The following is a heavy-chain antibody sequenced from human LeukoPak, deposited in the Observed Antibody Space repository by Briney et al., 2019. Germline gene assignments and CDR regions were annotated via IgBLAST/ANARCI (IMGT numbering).Heavy chain of an antibody. J-gene: IGHJ2*01. CDR2: MHYDGNIK. V-gene: IGHV3-30*02. CDR1: GFTFSTYG. D-gene: IGHD2-15*01. CDR3: AKDACSGGTCYGGWYCDL. Sequence: GGSLRLSCAASGFTFSTYGMHWVRQAPGKGLEWVAFMHYDGNIKYYADSVKGRFTISRDSSKITLYLQMYSLRAEDTAVYYCAKDACSGGTCYGGWYCDLWGRGTLVTVSS.